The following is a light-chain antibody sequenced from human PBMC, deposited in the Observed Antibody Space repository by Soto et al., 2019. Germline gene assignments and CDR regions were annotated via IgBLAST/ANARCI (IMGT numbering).Light chain of an antibody. CDR2: AAS. V-gene: IGKV1-39*01. Sequence: DIQMTQSPSSLSASVGDRVTITCRASQSISSYLNWYQQKPGKAPKLLSYAASSLQSGVPSRFSGSGSGTDFTLTISSLQPEDFATYYCQQSYSTPQFGQGTKV. CDR3: QQSYSTPQ. J-gene: IGKJ1*01. CDR1: QSISSY.